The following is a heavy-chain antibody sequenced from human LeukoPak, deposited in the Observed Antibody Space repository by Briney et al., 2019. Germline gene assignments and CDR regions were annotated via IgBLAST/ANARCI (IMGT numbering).Heavy chain of an antibody. CDR2: IYTSGST. J-gene: IGHJ4*02. D-gene: IGHD3-10*01. CDR1: GGSISSYY. V-gene: IGHV4-4*07. Sequence: SETLSLTCTVSGGSISSYYWSWIRQPAGKGLEWIGRIYTSGSTNYNPSLKSRVTISVDTSKNQFSLKLSSVTAADTAVYYCARESITMVRGVIITTPTFFDYWGQGTLVTVSS. CDR3: ARESITMVRGVIITTPTFFDY.